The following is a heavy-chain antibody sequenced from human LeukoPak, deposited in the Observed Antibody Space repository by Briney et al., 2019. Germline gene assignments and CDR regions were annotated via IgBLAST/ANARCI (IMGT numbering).Heavy chain of an antibody. V-gene: IGHV4-30-2*01. CDR1: GGSISSGGYS. Sequence: SETLSLTCAVSGGSISSGGYSWSWIRQPPGKGLEWIGYIYHSGSTYYNPSLKSRVTISVDRSKNQFSLKLSSVTAADTAVYYCARGVNMVRATTIGGNYYYYGMDVWGQGTTVTVSS. J-gene: IGHJ6*02. CDR2: IYHSGST. D-gene: IGHD3-10*01. CDR3: ARGVNMVRATTIGGNYYYYGMDV.